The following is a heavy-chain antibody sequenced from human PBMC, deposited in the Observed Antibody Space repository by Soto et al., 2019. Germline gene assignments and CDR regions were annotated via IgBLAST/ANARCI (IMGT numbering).Heavy chain of an antibody. CDR3: ASVTLGGVVLAH. CDR1: AASFSKYY. D-gene: IGHD3-16*01. V-gene: IGHV4-59*01. Sequence: SETLSLTCAVSAASFSKYYWSWIRQPPGKGLEWIGYIYFNGNTNYNPSLKRRVTISIDTSKKQISLNLTSGTDADTAVYYCASVTLGGVVLAHWGQGTLVTVSS. CDR2: IYFNGNT. J-gene: IGHJ4*02.